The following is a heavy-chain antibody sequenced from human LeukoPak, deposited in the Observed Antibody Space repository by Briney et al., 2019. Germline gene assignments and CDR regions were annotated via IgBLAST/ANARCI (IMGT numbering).Heavy chain of an antibody. D-gene: IGHD2-2*01. CDR2: NYYSGST. CDR3: ARHSYCSSTSCYFAY. Sequence: SETLSLTCTVSGGSISSSSYYWGWIRQPPGEGLGWIGSNYYSGSTYYNTSPQRRVTVSVDTSKNQFSLKLSSVTAADTAVYYCARHSYCSSTSCYFAYWGQGTLVTVSS. J-gene: IGHJ4*02. CDR1: GGSISSSSYY. V-gene: IGHV4-39*01.